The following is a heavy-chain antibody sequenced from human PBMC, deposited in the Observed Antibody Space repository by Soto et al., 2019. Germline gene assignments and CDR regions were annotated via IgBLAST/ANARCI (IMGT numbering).Heavy chain of an antibody. Sequence: SQTLSLTCVISGDSVSSNSAAWNWLRQSPSRGLEWLGRTYYRSKWYNDYAVSVKGRITINADTAKNQCSLQLNSVTPEDTAVYYCARDVAAAAYDAYDIWSQGTIVTVS. CDR2: TYYRSKWYN. CDR1: GDSVSSNSAA. CDR3: ARDVAAAAYDAYDI. D-gene: IGHD6-13*01. V-gene: IGHV6-1*01. J-gene: IGHJ3*02.